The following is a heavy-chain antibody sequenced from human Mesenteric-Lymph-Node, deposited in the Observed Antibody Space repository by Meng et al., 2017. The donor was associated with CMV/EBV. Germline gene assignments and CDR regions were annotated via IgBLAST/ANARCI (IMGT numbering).Heavy chain of an antibody. CDR1: GFTFSDYY. CDR2: ISGSTTYI. CDR3: ARGDYELEY. Sequence: RLSCAASGFTFSDYYMPWIRQAPGEGLEWISYISGSTTYINYADSVKGRFTVSRDNAKNSLYLQMNSLRAEDTAVYYCARGDYELEYWGQGTLVTVSS. D-gene: IGHD4-17*01. V-gene: IGHV3-11*06. J-gene: IGHJ4*02.